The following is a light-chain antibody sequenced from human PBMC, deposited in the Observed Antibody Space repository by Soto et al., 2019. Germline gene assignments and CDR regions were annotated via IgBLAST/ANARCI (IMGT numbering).Light chain of an antibody. CDR3: SSYTSSSTLVV. CDR2: RNN. Sequence: QLVLTQPPSASATPGQRVTISCSGSSSNIGSNYAYWYQQLPGTAPKLLIYRNNQRPSGVPDRFSGSKSGTSGSLAISGLRSEDEADYYCSSYTSSSTLVVFGGGTKLTVL. V-gene: IGLV1-47*01. CDR1: SSNIGSNY. J-gene: IGLJ2*01.